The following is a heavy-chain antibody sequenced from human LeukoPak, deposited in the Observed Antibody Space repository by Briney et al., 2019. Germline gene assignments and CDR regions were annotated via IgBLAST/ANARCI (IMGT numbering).Heavy chain of an antibody. CDR1: GYTFTSYA. J-gene: IGHJ6*03. CDR2: INTNTGNP. D-gene: IGHD2-2*01. CDR3: ARDIVVVPAALYYYYYMDV. V-gene: IGHV7-4-1*02. Sequence: ASVKVSCKASGYTFTSYAMNWVRQAPGQGLEWMGWINTNTGNPTYAQGFTGRFVFSLDTSVSTAYLQISSLKAEDTAVYYCARDIVVVPAALYYYYYMDVWGKGTTVTVSS.